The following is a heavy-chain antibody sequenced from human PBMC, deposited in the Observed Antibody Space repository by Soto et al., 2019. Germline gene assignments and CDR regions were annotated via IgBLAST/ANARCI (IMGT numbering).Heavy chain of an antibody. CDR3: VRDEGRQGPEYVHQ. Sequence: EVQLVESGGGLVQPGGSLRLSCAASGFSFSTYWMYWVRQAPGKGLVWVSRINVDGNTINYADSVKGRFTVSRDNAKNALYLQMNSLKAEDTAVYYCVRDEGRQGPEYVHQWGQGTVVTASS. J-gene: IGHJ1*01. V-gene: IGHV3-74*01. CDR2: INVDGNTI. CDR1: GFSFSTYW.